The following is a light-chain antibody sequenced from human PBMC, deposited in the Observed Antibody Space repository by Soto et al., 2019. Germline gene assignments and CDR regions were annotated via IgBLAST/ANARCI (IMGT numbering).Light chain of an antibody. Sequence: DIQMTQSPSTLSASVGDRVTITCRASQSISSWLAWYQQKPGRAPNLLIYTASTLQSGVPSRFSGSGSGTDFTLTIISLQPDDFATYYCQQYNSYSWTFCQGTKVDVK. CDR1: QSISSW. CDR3: QQYNSYSWT. J-gene: IGKJ1*01. V-gene: IGKV1-5*01. CDR2: TAS.